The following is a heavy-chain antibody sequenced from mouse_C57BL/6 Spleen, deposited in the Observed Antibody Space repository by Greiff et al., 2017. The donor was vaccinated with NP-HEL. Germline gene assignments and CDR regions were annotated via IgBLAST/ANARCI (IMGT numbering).Heavy chain of an antibody. Sequence: QVQLKQSGPGLVQPSQSLSITCTASGFSLTSYGVHWVRQSPGKGLEWLAVIWSGGSTDYNAAFISRLSISKDNSKSQVFFKMNSLQADDTAIYDCARKIYYGYDDAMDYWGQGTSVTVSS. V-gene: IGHV2-2*01. CDR1: GFSLTSYG. CDR3: ARKIYYGYDDAMDY. CDR2: IWSGGST. D-gene: IGHD2-2*01. J-gene: IGHJ4*01.